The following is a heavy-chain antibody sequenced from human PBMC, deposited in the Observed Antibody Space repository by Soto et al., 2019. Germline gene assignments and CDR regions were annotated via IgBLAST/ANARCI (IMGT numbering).Heavy chain of an antibody. CDR2: ITVSNGNT. J-gene: IGHJ4*02. V-gene: IGHV1-18*04. D-gene: IGHD5-18*01. Sequence: ASVKVSCKASGYTFSTYGVSWVRQAPGQGLEWMGWITVSNGNTNYIDNLQGRVTMTTDTSTTTAYMELWRLRSDDTAVYYCARSYSYGSYWYFDDWGQGTLVTVSS. CDR3: ARSYSYGSYWYFDD. CDR1: GYTFSTYG.